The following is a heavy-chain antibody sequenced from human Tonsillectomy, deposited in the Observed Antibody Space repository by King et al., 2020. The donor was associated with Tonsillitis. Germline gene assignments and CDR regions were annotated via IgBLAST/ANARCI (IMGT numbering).Heavy chain of an antibody. Sequence: DVQLVESGGVLVQTGGSLRLSCAASGFTFSSYAMSWVRQAPGKGLEWVSAIRGSGGTPNYADSVTGRFTISRDNSKNTLYLQMNSLRAEDTAVYYCAKDLVVETAITGNYFDSWGQGTLVTVSS. CDR2: IRGSGGTP. CDR1: GFTFSSYA. D-gene: IGHD2-21*02. V-gene: IGHV3-23*04. CDR3: AKDLVVETAITGNYFDS. J-gene: IGHJ4*02.